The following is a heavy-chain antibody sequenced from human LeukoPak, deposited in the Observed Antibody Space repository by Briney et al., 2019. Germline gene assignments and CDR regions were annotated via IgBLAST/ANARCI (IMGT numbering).Heavy chain of an antibody. Sequence: PSETLSLTCTVSGGSISSYYWSWIRQPPGKGLEWIGYIYYSGSTNYNPSLKSRVTISVDTSKNQFSLKLSSVTAADTAVYYCARMPVDSSGFDYWGQGTLVTVSS. CDR1: GGSISSYY. V-gene: IGHV4-59*08. CDR3: ARMPVDSSGFDY. J-gene: IGHJ4*02. CDR2: IYYSGST. D-gene: IGHD6-19*01.